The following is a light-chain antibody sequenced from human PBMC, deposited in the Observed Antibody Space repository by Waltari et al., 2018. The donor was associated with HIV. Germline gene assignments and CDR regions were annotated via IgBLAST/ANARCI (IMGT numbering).Light chain of an antibody. V-gene: IGKV4-1*01. J-gene: IGKJ2*01. CDR2: WAS. CDR1: QSVQCPHNNNY. Sequence: DIVMTQSPYTLALSLGERATLNCRSRQSVQCPHNNNYLACYQQKQGQLPKLLIYWASWRQSGVPDRFSGSGSGTDFTLTISSLQAEDVAVYYCHQYYTPPRTFGQGTKLEIK. CDR3: HQYYTPPRT.